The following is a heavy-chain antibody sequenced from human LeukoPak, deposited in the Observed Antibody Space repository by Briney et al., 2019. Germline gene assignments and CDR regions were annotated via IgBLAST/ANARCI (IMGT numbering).Heavy chain of an antibody. D-gene: IGHD5-18*01. CDR2: ISSSGSTI. CDR1: GFTFSDYY. Sequence: GGSLRLSCAASGFTFSDYYMSWIRQAPGKGLEWVSYISSSGSTIYYADSVKGRFTISRDNAKNSLYLQMNSLRAGDTAVYYCARDYYRWGATAMVLWGQGTLVTVSS. J-gene: IGHJ4*02. CDR3: ARDYYRWGATAMVL. V-gene: IGHV3-11*04.